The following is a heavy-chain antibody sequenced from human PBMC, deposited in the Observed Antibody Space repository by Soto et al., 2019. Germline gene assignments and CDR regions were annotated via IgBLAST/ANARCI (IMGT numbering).Heavy chain of an antibody. V-gene: IGHV3-23*01. Sequence: GGSLRLSCAASGFTFSSYAMSWVRQAPGKGLEWVSAISGSGGSTYYADSVKGRFTISRDNSKNTLYLQMNSLRAEDTAVYYCAKEIEEAVAGTGDPFDIWGQGTMVTVSS. CDR1: GFTFSSYA. D-gene: IGHD6-19*01. CDR2: ISGSGGST. J-gene: IGHJ3*02. CDR3: AKEIEEAVAGTGDPFDI.